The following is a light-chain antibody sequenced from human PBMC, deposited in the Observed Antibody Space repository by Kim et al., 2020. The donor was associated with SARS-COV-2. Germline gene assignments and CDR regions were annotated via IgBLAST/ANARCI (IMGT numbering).Light chain of an antibody. J-gene: IGLJ3*02. CDR2: RNN. CDR3: AAWDDSLSGSWV. Sequence: RVTISCSGSSSNIGSNYVYWYQQLPGTAPKLLIYRNNQRPSGVPDRFSGSKSGTSASLAISGLRSEDEADYYCAAWDDSLSGSWVFGGGTQLNVL. V-gene: IGLV1-47*01. CDR1: SSNIGSNY.